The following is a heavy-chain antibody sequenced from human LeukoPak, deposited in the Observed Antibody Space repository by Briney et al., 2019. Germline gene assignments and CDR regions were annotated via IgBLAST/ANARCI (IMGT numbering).Heavy chain of an antibody. D-gene: IGHD6-19*01. J-gene: IGHJ4*02. CDR3: ARGPFIAVAGTDY. Sequence: GASVKVSCKASGYTFTSYAMHWVRQAPGQRLEWMGWINASNGNTKYSQKFQGRVTITRDTSASTAYMELSSLRSEDTAVYYCARGPFIAVAGTDYWGQGTLVTVSS. CDR2: INASNGNT. CDR1: GYTFTSYA. V-gene: IGHV1-3*01.